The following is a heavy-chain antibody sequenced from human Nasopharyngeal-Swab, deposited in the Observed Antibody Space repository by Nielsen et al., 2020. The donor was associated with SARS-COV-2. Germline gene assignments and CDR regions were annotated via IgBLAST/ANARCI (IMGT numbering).Heavy chain of an antibody. CDR2: ISWNSGSI. V-gene: IGHV3-9*01. D-gene: IGHD5-24*01. CDR1: GFTFDDYA. CDR3: AKDIRRVRWLQLFDY. J-gene: IGHJ4*02. Sequence: GGSLRLSCAASGFTFDDYAMHWVRQAPGKGLEWVSGISWNSGSIGYADSVKGRFTISRDNAKNSLYLQMNSLRAEDTALYYCAKDIRRVRWLQLFDYWDQGTLVTVSS.